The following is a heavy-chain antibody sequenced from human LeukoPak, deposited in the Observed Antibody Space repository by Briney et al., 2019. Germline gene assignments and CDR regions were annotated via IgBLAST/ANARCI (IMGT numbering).Heavy chain of an antibody. J-gene: IGHJ3*02. CDR3: ARLWFGELFWHAFDI. V-gene: IGHV1-18*04. CDR1: GYTFTSYG. CDR2: ISAYNGNT. Sequence: ASVNVSCKASGYTFTSYGISWVRQAPGQGLEWMGWISAYNGNTNYAQKLQGRVTMTTDTSTSTAYMELRSLRSDDTAVYYCARLWFGELFWHAFDIWGQGTMVTVSS. D-gene: IGHD3-10*01.